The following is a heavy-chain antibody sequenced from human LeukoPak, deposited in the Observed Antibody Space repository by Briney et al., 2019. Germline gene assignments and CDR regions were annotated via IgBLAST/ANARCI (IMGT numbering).Heavy chain of an antibody. V-gene: IGHV4-59*01. J-gene: IGHJ3*02. Sequence: SETLSLTCTVSGGSISSYYWSWIRQPPGKGLEWIGYIYYSGSTNYNPSLKSRVTISVDTSKNQFSLKLSSVTAADTAVYYCARAVLYYYDSSGYYDLHAFDIWGQGTMVTVSS. CDR1: GGSISSYY. D-gene: IGHD3-22*01. CDR3: ARAVLYYYDSSGYYDLHAFDI. CDR2: IYYSGST.